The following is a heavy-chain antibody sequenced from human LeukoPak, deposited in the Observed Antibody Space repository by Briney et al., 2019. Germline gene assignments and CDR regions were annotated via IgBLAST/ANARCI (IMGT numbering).Heavy chain of an antibody. CDR3: ARESRGWLYYFDY. V-gene: IGHV4-59*01. CDR1: GGSISNYY. Sequence: PSETLSLTCTVSGGSISNYYWSWIRQPPGKGLEWIGYIYNSGSTNSNPSLKSRVTISVDTSKNQFSLRLSAVTAADTAVYYCARESRGWLYYFDYRGQGTLVTVSS. J-gene: IGHJ4*02. CDR2: IYNSGST. D-gene: IGHD6-19*01.